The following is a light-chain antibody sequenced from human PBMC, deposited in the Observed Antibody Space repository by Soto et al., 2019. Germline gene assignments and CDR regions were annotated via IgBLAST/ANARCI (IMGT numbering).Light chain of an antibody. CDR1: RGFNTSS. CDR2: GPT. V-gene: IGKV3-20*01. CDR3: HHYGSSPQT. Sequence: EIVLTQSPGTLSFSPGEGPPSPGGPVRGFNTSSLAWYQQNPGQAPRLLLYGPTSRATGIPDRFSGSGSGTDFTLTISRLEPEDFAVYYCHHYGSSPQTFGRGTKVEIK. J-gene: IGKJ1*01.